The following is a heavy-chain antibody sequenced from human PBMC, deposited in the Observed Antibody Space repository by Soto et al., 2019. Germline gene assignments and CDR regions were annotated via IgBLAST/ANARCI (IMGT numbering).Heavy chain of an antibody. D-gene: IGHD4-17*01. V-gene: IGHV4-39*01. CDR1: GGSISSAYYY. Sequence: SETLSLTCTVSGGSISSAYYYWGWIRQPPGKGLEWIGSIYYSGSTYYNPSLKSRVTISVDTSKNQFSLKLSSVTAADTAVYYCTRSNYGDYDYYFDYWGQGTLVTVSS. CDR3: TRSNYGDYDYYFDY. J-gene: IGHJ4*02. CDR2: IYYSGST.